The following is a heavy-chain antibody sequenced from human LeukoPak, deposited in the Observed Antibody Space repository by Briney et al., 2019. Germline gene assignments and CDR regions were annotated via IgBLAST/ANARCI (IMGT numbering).Heavy chain of an antibody. J-gene: IGHJ4*02. CDR3: ARVMRPDRSIDY. CDR1: GYTFTSYD. Sequence: AASVKVSCKASGYTFTSYDINRVRQATGQGLEWMGWMNPNSGNTGYAQKFQGRVTMTRNTSISTAYMELSSLRSEDTAVYYCARVMRPDRSIDYWGQGTLVTVSS. D-gene: IGHD2-21*01. CDR2: MNPNSGNT. V-gene: IGHV1-8*01.